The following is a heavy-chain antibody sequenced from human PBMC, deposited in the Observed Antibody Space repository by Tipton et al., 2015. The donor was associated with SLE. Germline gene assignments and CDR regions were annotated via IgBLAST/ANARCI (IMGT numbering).Heavy chain of an antibody. V-gene: IGHV4-34*01. CDR3: ARFSGLTLDC. CDR1: GGSFSGYY. Sequence: TLSLTCAVYGGSFSGYYWSWIRPPPGKGLEWIGEINHSGSTNYNPSLKSRVTISVDTSKNQFSLKLSSVTAADTAVYYCARFSGLTLDCWGQGTLVTVSS. D-gene: IGHD2/OR15-2a*01. CDR2: INHSGST. J-gene: IGHJ4*02.